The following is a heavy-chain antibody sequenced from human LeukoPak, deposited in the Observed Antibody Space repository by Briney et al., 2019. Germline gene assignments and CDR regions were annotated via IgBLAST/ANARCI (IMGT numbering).Heavy chain of an antibody. CDR2: IYPGDSDT. V-gene: IGHV5-51*01. J-gene: IGHJ4*02. D-gene: IGHD3-10*01. CDR1: GYSFTSYW. Sequence: PGESLKISCKGSGYSFTSYWIGWVLQLPGKGLEWMGIIYPGDSDTSYSPSFQGQVTISADKSISTAYLQLSSLKASDTAMYYCARHRRYYGSGSYYFDYWGQGTLVTVSS. CDR3: ARHRRYYGSGSYYFDY.